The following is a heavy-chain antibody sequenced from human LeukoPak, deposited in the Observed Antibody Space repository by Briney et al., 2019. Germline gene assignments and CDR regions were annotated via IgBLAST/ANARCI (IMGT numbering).Heavy chain of an antibody. V-gene: IGHV1-8*01. CDR2: MNPNNGDT. D-gene: IGHD3-22*01. CDR1: GYTFTSYD. J-gene: IGHJ4*02. CDR3: ARSGYYYDSSGYSPRGNDF. Sequence: ASVKVSCKASGYTFTSYDINWVRQATGQGLEWMGWMNPNNGDTGYAQKFQGRVTMTRNTSISTAYMELSGLRSEDTAVYYCARSGYYYDSSGYSPRGNDFWGRGTLVTVSS.